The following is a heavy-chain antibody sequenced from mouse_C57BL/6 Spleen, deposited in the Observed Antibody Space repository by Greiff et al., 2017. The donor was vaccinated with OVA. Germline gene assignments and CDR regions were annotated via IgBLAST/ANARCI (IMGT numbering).Heavy chain of an antibody. Sequence: VQLQQPGAELVKPGASVKLSCKASGYTFTSYWMQWVKQRPGQGLEWIGEIDPSDSYTNYNQKFKGKATLPVDTSSSTAYMQLSSLTSEDSAVYYSARLEYGSAMDYWGQGTSVTVSS. V-gene: IGHV1-50*01. CDR2: IDPSDSYT. D-gene: IGHD1-1*01. J-gene: IGHJ4*01. CDR3: ARLEYGSAMDY. CDR1: GYTFTSYW.